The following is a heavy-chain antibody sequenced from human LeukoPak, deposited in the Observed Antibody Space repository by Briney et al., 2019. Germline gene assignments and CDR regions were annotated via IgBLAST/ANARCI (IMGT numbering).Heavy chain of an antibody. CDR3: ARDYSGSYTH. V-gene: IGHV1-2*06. D-gene: IGHD1-26*01. J-gene: IGHJ4*02. CDR2: IHPNSGDT. CDR1: GYTFTDYY. Sequence: ASVKVSCKASGYTFTDYYIHWVRQAPGQGLEWMGLIHPNSGDTYYAQKFRGRVTMTRDTSITTAYMELDRLTSDDTAVCYCARDYSGSYTHWAQGTLVTISS.